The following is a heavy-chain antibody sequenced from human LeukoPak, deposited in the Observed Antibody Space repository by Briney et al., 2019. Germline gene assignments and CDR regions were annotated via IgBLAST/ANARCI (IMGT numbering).Heavy chain of an antibody. CDR3: ARVIAFGCSSTSCYNWFDP. V-gene: IGHV4-39*07. Sequence: SETLSLTCTVSGGSISSSSYYWGWIRQPPGKGLEWIGSIYYSGSTYYNPSLKSRVTISVDTSKNQFSLKLSSVTAADTAVYYCARVIAFGCSSTSCYNWFDPWGQGTPVTVSS. CDR1: GGSISSSSYY. J-gene: IGHJ5*02. D-gene: IGHD2-2*01. CDR2: IYYSGST.